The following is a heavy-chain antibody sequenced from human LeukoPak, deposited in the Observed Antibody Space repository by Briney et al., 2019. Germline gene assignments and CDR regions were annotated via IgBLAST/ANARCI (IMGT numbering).Heavy chain of an antibody. D-gene: IGHD3-16*01. CDR3: ASRAYWSIGYYGMDV. CDR1: GGTFSRFT. Sequence: SVKVSCKASGGTFSRFTISWVRQAPGQGLEWMGGIIPIFGTANYAQKFQGRVTITADESTSTAYMELSSLRSEDTAVYYCASRAYWSIGYYGMDVWGQGTTVTVSS. CDR2: IIPIFGTA. J-gene: IGHJ6*02. V-gene: IGHV1-69*13.